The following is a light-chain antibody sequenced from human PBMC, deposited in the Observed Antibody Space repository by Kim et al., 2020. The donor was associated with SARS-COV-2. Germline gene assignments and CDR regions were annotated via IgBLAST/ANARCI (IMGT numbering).Light chain of an antibody. CDR2: YDS. CDR1: DVGGHS. Sequence: QTVRITGGGKDVGGHSVLWYQQKQGQTAVQVMIYDSNRPSGIAAQFSGSKAATTATLTISRVEAGDEADYYCQVWDADTDDYVFGTGTKVTVL. J-gene: IGLJ1*01. CDR3: QVWDADTDDYV. V-gene: IGLV3-21*01.